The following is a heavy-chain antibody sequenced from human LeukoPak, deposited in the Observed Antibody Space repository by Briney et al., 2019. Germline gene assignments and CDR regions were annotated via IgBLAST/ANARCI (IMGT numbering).Heavy chain of an antibody. D-gene: IGHD3-10*01. Sequence: ASVKVSCKASGYTFTGYYMHWVRQAPGQGLEWMGWINPNSGGTNYAQKFQGWVTMTRDTSISTAYMELSRLRSDDTAVYYCARTKITMVRGDYYYYGMDVWGQGTTVTVSS. J-gene: IGHJ6*02. V-gene: IGHV1-2*04. CDR2: INPNSGGT. CDR1: GYTFTGYY. CDR3: ARTKITMVRGDYYYYGMDV.